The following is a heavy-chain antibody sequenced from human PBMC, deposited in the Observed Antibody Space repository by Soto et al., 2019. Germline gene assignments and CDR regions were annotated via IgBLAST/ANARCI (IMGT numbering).Heavy chain of an antibody. CDR3: ARGSSPVDFDY. CDR1: GYTFTNYG. CDR2: LNTYNGNT. V-gene: IGHV1-18*01. D-gene: IGHD6-13*01. Sequence: QVHLVQSGGEVKKPGASVKVSCKASGYTFTNYGVNWVRQAPGQGLEWMGWLNTYNGNTNYAQRLQGRVTLTTETSTRTAHMERRSLTSDDTAVYYCARGSSPVDFDYWGQGTLVTVSS. J-gene: IGHJ4*02.